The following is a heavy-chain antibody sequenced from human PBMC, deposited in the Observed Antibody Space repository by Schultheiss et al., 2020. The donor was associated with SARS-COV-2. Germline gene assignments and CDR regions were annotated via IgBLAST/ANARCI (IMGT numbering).Heavy chain of an antibody. CDR1: GFTFSSHW. CDR2: IYSGGST. Sequence: GGSLRLSCAPSGFTFSSHWMHWVRQAPGKGLVWVSVIYSGGSTYYADSVKGRFTISRDNSKNTLYLQMNSLRAEDTAVYYCAKVSGSGWNGFLNYYYMDVWGKGTTVTVSS. CDR3: AKVSGSGWNGFLNYYYMDV. D-gene: IGHD6-19*01. J-gene: IGHJ6*03. V-gene: IGHV3-66*02.